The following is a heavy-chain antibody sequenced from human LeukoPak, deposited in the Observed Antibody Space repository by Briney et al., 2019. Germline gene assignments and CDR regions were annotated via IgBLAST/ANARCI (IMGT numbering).Heavy chain of an antibody. Sequence: PSETLSLTCTVSGGSISSYYWSWIRQPPGKGLEWIGYIYYSGSTNYNPSLKSRVTISVDTSKNQFSLKLSSVTAADTAVYYCARHIGGRHIFFDYWGQGTLVTVSS. D-gene: IGHD3-3*02. J-gene: IGHJ4*02. CDR2: IYYSGST. V-gene: IGHV4-59*08. CDR3: ARHIGGRHIFFDY. CDR1: GGSISSYY.